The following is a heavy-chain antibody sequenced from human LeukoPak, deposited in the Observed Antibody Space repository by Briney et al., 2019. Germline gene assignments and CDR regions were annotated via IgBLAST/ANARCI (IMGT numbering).Heavy chain of an antibody. J-gene: IGHJ4*02. CDR1: GFTFSSFS. CDR2: ISGSGGDT. CDR3: ARYHTALNY. D-gene: IGHD5-18*01. Sequence: WGSLRLSCPASGFTFSSFSMSWVRQAPGKGLEWVSAISGSGGDTHYADSVKGRFTISRDNSKNTLYLQMNNLRVEDTAVYYCARYHTALNYWGQGTLVTASS. V-gene: IGHV3-23*01.